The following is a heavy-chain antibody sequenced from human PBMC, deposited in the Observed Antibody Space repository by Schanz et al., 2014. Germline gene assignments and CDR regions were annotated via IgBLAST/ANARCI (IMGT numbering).Heavy chain of an antibody. CDR3: ARGRSLGWCDY. CDR1: GFSFSTYA. J-gene: IGHJ4*02. V-gene: IGHV3-7*01. Sequence: EVQLVESGGGLVQPGGSLRLSCAASGFSFSTYAMSWVRQAPGKGLEWVANIKEDGSKKYYVDSVRGRFTISRDNAKNSLYLQMHSLRAEDTAVYYCARGRSLGWCDYWGQGTLVTVSS. D-gene: IGHD2-21*01. CDR2: IKEDGSKK.